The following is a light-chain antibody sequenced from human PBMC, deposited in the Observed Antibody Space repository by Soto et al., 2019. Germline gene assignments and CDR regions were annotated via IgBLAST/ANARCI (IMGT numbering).Light chain of an antibody. CDR1: KLGEKY. CDR3: QAWDSGTEV. V-gene: IGLV3-1*01. Sequence: SYELTQPPSVSVSPGQTASITCSGDKLGEKYACWYLQKPGQSPVLVIYQDTKRPSGIPERFSGSISGNTATLTISGTQAMDEGDYYWQAWDSGTEVFGGGTKLTVL. J-gene: IGLJ3*02. CDR2: QDT.